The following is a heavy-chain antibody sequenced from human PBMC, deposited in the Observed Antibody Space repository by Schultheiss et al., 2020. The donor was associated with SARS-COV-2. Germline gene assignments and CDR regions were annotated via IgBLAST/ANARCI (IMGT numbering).Heavy chain of an antibody. CDR1: GFTFSDYY. Sequence: GGSLRLSCAASGFTFSDYYMSWIRQAPGKGLEWVSYISSSSSYTNYADSVKGRFTISRDNAKNSLYLQMNSLRAEDTAVYYCARDEGTMVRGSGYYYYYGMDVWGQGTTVTVSS. V-gene: IGHV3-11*06. D-gene: IGHD3-10*01. J-gene: IGHJ6*02. CDR3: ARDEGTMVRGSGYYYYYGMDV. CDR2: ISSSSSYT.